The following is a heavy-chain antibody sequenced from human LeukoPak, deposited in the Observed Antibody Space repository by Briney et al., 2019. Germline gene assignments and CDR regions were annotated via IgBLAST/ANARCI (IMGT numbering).Heavy chain of an antibody. D-gene: IGHD6-25*01. J-gene: IGHJ4*02. Sequence: SETLSLTCAVSGGSISSGGYSWSWIRQPPGKGLEWIGYIYHSGSTYYSPSLKSRVTISVDRSKNQFSLKLSSVTAADTAVYYCARGGPPFDYWGQGTLVTVSS. CDR1: GGSISSGGYS. V-gene: IGHV4-30-2*01. CDR2: IYHSGST. CDR3: ARGGPPFDY.